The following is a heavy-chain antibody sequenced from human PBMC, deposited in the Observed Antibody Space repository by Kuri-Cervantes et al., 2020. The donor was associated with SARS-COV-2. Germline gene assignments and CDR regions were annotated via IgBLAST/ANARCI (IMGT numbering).Heavy chain of an antibody. CDR3: ARGLGRFDP. CDR2: IYHSGST. J-gene: IGHJ5*02. D-gene: IGHD1-26*01. CDR1: GGSISSGGYS. Sequence: SCAVSGGSISSGGYSWSWIRQPPGKGLEWIGYIYHSGSTYYNPSLKSRVTISVDRSKNQFSLKLSSVTAADTAVYYCARGLGRFDPWGQGNLV. V-gene: IGHV4-30-2*01.